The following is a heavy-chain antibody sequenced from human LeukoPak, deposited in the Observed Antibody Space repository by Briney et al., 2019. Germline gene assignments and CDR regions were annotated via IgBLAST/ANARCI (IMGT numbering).Heavy chain of an antibody. Sequence: GASVKVSCKASGYTFTGYYMHWVRQAPGQGLEWMGWINPNSGGTNYAQKFQGRVTMTRDTSISTAYMELSSLRSEDTAVYYCASLAGVMENWFDPWGQGTLVTVSS. CDR1: GYTFTGYY. CDR3: ASLAGVMENWFDP. V-gene: IGHV1-2*02. J-gene: IGHJ5*02. CDR2: INPNSGGT. D-gene: IGHD2-8*01.